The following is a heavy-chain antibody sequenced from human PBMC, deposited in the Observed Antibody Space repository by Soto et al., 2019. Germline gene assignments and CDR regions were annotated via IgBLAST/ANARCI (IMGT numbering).Heavy chain of an antibody. CDR3: ARRLREYQLLG. D-gene: IGHD2-2*01. Sequence: QLQLQESGPGLVKPSDTLSLTCTVSGGSISSNTYYWGWIRQPPGKGLEWIGGMFDSGPTYYNPSLKSRVTISVDTSKKQFSLKLSSVTAADTAVYYCARRLREYQLLGWGQGSLVTVSS. CDR2: MFDSGPT. J-gene: IGHJ4*02. CDR1: GGSISSNTYY. V-gene: IGHV4-39*01.